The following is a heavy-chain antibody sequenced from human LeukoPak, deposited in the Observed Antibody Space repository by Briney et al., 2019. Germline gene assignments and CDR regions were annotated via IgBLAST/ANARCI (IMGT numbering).Heavy chain of an antibody. CDR1: GDSLSSGSYY. V-gene: IGHV4-61*01. Sequence: PSETLSLTCTVSGDSLSSGSYYWSWIRQPPGKGLEWIGYIYYTGTTNYNPSLESRVTISVDTSKHQFSLKMRPVTAADTAVYYCTREALGFCSGGSCVHWFDPWGQGTLVTVSS. D-gene: IGHD2-15*01. J-gene: IGHJ5*02. CDR3: TREALGFCSGGSCVHWFDP. CDR2: IYYTGTT.